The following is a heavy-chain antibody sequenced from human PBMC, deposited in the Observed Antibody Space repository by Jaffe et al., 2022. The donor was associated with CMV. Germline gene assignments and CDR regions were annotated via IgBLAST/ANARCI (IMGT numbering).Heavy chain of an antibody. CDR3: ASGRITMVRGVIAPDYYGMDV. CDR1: GGSISSGGYY. D-gene: IGHD3-10*01. CDR2: IYYSGST. J-gene: IGHJ6*02. Sequence: QVQLQESGPGLVKPSQTLSLTCTVSGGSISSGGYYWSWIRQHPGKGLEWIGYIYYSGSTYYNPSLKSRVTISVDTSKNQFSLKLSSVTAADTAVYYCASGRITMVRGVIAPDYYGMDVWGQGTTVTVSS. V-gene: IGHV4-31*03.